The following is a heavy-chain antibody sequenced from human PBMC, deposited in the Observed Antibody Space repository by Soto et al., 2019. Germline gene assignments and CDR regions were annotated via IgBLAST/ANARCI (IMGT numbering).Heavy chain of an antibody. J-gene: IGHJ6*02. V-gene: IGHV3-7*01. Sequence: EVQLVESGGGLVQPGGSLRLSCVDSGFTFSSYWMSWVRQAPVKGLEWVGNIKQDGSEENYVDSVKGRFTISRDNAKNAMFLQMIGLRVEDTAVCYCARIAASGRGWDVWGQGTTVAVSS. CDR1: GFTFSSYW. CDR2: IKQDGSEE. D-gene: IGHD2-15*01. CDR3: ARIAASGRGWDV.